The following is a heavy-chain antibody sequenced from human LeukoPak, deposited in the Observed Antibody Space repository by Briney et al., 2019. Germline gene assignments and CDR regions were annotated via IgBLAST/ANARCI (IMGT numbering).Heavy chain of an antibody. D-gene: IGHD3-16*01. CDR1: GFTFSNAW. V-gene: IGHV3-15*01. Sequence: GGSLRLSCAASGFTFSNAWMSWVRQAPGKGLEWVGRIKSKTDGGTTDYAAPVKGRFTISRDDSKNTLYPQMNSLKTEDTAVYYCTTGMITFGGVTVPWGQGTLVTVSS. CDR3: TTGMITFGGVTVP. CDR2: IKSKTDGGTT. J-gene: IGHJ5*02.